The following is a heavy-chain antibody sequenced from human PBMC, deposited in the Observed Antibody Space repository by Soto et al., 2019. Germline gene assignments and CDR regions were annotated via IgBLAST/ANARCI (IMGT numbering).Heavy chain of an antibody. CDR3: AGEGTSDKWRCAKGFDT. Sequence: QVQLQQSGPGLLKPSQTLSLTCAISGDSVSSNDAAWNWLRQSPSRGLEWLGRTYYRSKWTDSSGEFEGSRSTINPDTSTNKFSLQLHFVLPEDPIVDCCAGEGTSDKWRCAKGFDTWGQATLVTI. CDR1: GDSVSSNDAA. D-gene: IGHD2-15*01. V-gene: IGHV6-1*01. CDR2: TYYRSKWTD. J-gene: IGHJ3*01.